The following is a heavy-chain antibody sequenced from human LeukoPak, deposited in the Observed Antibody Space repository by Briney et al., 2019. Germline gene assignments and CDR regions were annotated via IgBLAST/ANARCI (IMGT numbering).Heavy chain of an antibody. CDR2: IKKDGSEK. V-gene: IGHV3-7*01. CDR1: GFNFGTHW. J-gene: IGHJ4*02. D-gene: IGHD3-16*01. Sequence: GGSLRLSCAASGFNFGTHWMTWVRQAPGKGLECVAIIKKDGSEKYHVDSVKGRFTISRDNAKNSLYLQMNSLRAEDTAVYYCARGNTVWDYWGQGTLVTVSS. CDR3: ARGNTVWDY.